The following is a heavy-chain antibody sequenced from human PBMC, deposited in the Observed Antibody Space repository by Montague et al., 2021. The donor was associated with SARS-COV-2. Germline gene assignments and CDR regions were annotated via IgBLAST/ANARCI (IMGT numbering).Heavy chain of an antibody. CDR3: ATSSYDFWSGYTQGDNWFDP. J-gene: IGHJ5*02. D-gene: IGHD3-3*01. Sequence: SETLSLTCAVSGGSISSSNWWSWVRQPPGKGLEWIGEIYHSGSTNYNPSLKSRVTISVDKSKNQFSLKLGSVTAADTAVYYCATSSYDFWSGYTQGDNWFDPWDQGTLVTVSS. V-gene: IGHV4-4*02. CDR1: GGSISSSNW. CDR2: IYHSGST.